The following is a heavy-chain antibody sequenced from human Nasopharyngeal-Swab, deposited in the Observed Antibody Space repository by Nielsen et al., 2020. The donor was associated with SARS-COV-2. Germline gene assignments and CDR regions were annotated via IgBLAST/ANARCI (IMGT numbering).Heavy chain of an antibody. CDR3: ARARGAYGDYYYYYYTDV. J-gene: IGHJ6*03. D-gene: IGHD4-17*01. V-gene: IGHV6-1*01. CDR2: TYYRSKWYN. Sequence: WIRQSPSRGLEWLGRTYYRSKWYNDYAVSVKSRITINPDTSKNQFSLRLNSMTPEDTAVYYCARARGAYGDYYYYYYTDVWGKGTTVTVSS.